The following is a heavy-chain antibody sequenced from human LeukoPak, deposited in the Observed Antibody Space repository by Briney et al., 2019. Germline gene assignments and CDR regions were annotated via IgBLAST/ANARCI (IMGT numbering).Heavy chain of an antibody. CDR1: GFTFSNYW. CDR3: AKDPYSSGWYDY. Sequence: GGSLRLSWAAAGFTFSNYWMHWVRQAPGKGLEWVSAISGSGGSTYYADSVTGRFTISRDNSKNTLYLQMNSLRAEDTAVYYCAKDPYSSGWYDYWGQGTLVTVSS. V-gene: IGHV3-23*01. CDR2: ISGSGGST. D-gene: IGHD6-13*01. J-gene: IGHJ4*02.